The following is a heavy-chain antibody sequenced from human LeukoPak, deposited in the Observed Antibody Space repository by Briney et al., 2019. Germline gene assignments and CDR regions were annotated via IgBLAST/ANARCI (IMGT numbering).Heavy chain of an antibody. D-gene: IGHD2-15*01. CDR2: INPNSGGT. V-gene: IGHV1-2*02. CDR3: ARDRVYCSGGSCSFDWFGP. Sequence: ASVKVSCKASGYTFTGYYMHWVRQAPGQGLEWMGWINPNSGGTNYAQKFQGRVTMTRDTSISTAYMELSRLRSDDTAVYYCARDRVYCSGGSCSFDWFGPWGQGTLVTVSS. CDR1: GYTFTGYY. J-gene: IGHJ5*02.